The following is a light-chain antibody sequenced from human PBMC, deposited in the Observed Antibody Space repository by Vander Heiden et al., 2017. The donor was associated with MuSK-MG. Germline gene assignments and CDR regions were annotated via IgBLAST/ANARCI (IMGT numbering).Light chain of an antibody. Sequence: DLQMTQSPSTLSASVGDRVTITCRASQKPGKAPKLLIYDASNLESGVPSRFGGSASGTEFTLTISSLQPDDFATYYCQQYNSYSQTFGQGTKVEIK. CDR1: Q. CDR2: DAS. V-gene: IGKV1-5*01. CDR3: QQYNSYSQT. J-gene: IGKJ1*01.